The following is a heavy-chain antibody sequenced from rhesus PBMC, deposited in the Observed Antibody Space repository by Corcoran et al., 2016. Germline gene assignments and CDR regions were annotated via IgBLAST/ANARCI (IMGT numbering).Heavy chain of an antibody. CDR2: ISGSSGST. J-gene: IGHJ4*01. V-gene: IGHV4-65*01. CDR1: GGSVSSSNW. Sequence: QVQLQESGPGLVKPSETLSLTCAVSGGSVSSSNWWSWICQPPGKGLVWIGYISGSSGSTYYNPSLKSRVTISTDTSKNQFSLKLSSVTAADTAVYYCARDRRGYFLDYWGQGVLVTVSS. D-gene: IGHD2-15*01. CDR3: ARDRRGYFLDY.